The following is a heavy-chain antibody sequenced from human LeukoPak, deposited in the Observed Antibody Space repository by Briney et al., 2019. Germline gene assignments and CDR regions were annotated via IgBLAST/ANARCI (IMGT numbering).Heavy chain of an antibody. D-gene: IGHD2-2*01. CDR1: GYTFTGYY. J-gene: IGHJ6*02. CDR3: ARDLYCSSTSCLYYYYGMDV. V-gene: IGHV1-2*02. CDR2: INPNSCGT. Sequence: ASVKVSCKASGYTFTGYYMHWVRPAPGQGLEWMGWINPNSCGTNYAQKFQGRVTMTRDTSISTAYMELSRLRSDDTAVYYCARDLYCSSTSCLYYYYGMDVWGQGTTVTVSS.